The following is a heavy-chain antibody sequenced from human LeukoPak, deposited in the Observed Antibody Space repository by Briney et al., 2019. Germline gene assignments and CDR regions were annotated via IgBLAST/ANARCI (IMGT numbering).Heavy chain of an antibody. D-gene: IGHD2/OR15-2a*01. CDR1: GFTFRSYW. CDR3: ARYLSRAFDS. J-gene: IGHJ4*02. Sequence: GGSLRLSCAASGFTFRSYWMSWVRQAPGKGLEWLGHINQEASRTDHADSVKGRFTISRDNARNLLYLHMSSLRAEDTAVYYCARYLSRAFDSWGQGILVSVSS. V-gene: IGHV3-7*01. CDR2: INQEASRT.